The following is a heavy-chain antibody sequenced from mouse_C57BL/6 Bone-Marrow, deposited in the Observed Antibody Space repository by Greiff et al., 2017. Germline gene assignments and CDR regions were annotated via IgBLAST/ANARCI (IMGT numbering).Heavy chain of an antibody. Sequence: VQLQQSGAELVKPGASVKLSCTASGFNLKDYYMHWVKQRTEQGLERIGRIDPEDGETKYATKFQGKATITADPSSNTAYRQISSLTSEDTAVDYFSRYPWFAYWGRRALVTVAA. CDR3: SRYPWFAY. CDR1: GFNLKDYY. J-gene: IGHJ3*01. CDR2: IDPEDGET. V-gene: IGHV14-2*01.